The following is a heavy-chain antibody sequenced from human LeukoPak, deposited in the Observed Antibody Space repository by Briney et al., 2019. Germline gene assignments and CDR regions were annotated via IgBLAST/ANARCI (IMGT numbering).Heavy chain of an antibody. CDR3: SKTINVVAKGSWFDP. Sequence: GGSLRLSCAASGFTFSSYAMSWVRQAPGKGLEWVSAISGSGGSTYYADSVKGRFTISRDNSKNTLYLQMNSLRAEDTAVYYFSKTINVVAKGSWFDPWGQGTLVTVSS. CDR1: GFTFSSYA. D-gene: IGHD2-15*01. CDR2: ISGSGGST. J-gene: IGHJ5*02. V-gene: IGHV3-23*01.